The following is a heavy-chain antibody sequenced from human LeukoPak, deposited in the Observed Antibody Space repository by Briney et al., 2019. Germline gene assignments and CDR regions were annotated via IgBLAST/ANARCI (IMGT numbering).Heavy chain of an antibody. CDR1: GYTFTGYY. CDR3: ARGDYDFWSGYFLDY. D-gene: IGHD3-3*01. Sequence: ASVKVSCKASGYTFTGYYMHWVRQAPGQGLEWMGWINPNNGGTNYAQKFQGRVTMTRDTSISTAYMELSRLRSDDTAVYYCARGDYDFWSGYFLDYWGQGTLVTVSS. CDR2: INPNNGGT. V-gene: IGHV1-2*02. J-gene: IGHJ4*02.